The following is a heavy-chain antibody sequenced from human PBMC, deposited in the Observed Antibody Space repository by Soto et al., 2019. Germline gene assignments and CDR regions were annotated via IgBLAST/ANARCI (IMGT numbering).Heavy chain of an antibody. CDR1: GYTFSSYY. J-gene: IGHJ4*02. D-gene: IGHD3-10*01. CDR2: INPRGDTT. Sequence: QVQLVQSGAEVKKPGASVKVSCKASGYTFSSYYMHWVRQAPGHGLEWMGIINPRGDTTTYPQNFQGRVTMTRHTSTSTLYLELSSLRSEDTAVYYCARGDGYFGSGSTSYFDNWGQGTLVTVSS. V-gene: IGHV1-46*01. CDR3: ARGDGYFGSGSTSYFDN.